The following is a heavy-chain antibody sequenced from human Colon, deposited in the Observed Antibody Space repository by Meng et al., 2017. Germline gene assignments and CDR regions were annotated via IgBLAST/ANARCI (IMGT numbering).Heavy chain of an antibody. CDR1: GCTFSSYW. Sequence: GESLKISCAASGCTFSSYWMTWVRQAPGKGLEWVANINHDGSDIQYVGSVKGRFTISRDNARTSVFLQLSSLRAEDTAVYYCGGGDGWIFDFWGQGTLVTVSS. J-gene: IGHJ4*02. CDR2: INHDGSDI. V-gene: IGHV3-7*01. D-gene: IGHD5-24*01. CDR3: GGGDGWIFDF.